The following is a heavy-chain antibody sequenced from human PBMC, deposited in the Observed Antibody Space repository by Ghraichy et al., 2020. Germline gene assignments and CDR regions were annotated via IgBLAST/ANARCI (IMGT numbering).Heavy chain of an antibody. CDR1: GYSFTSYW. J-gene: IGHJ4*02. D-gene: IGHD2-15*01. V-gene: IGHV5-10-1*01. CDR3: ARRYCSGGSCYPQSDY. Sequence: GESLNISCKGSGYSFTSYWISWVHQMPGKGLEWMGRIDPSDSYTNYSPSFQGHVTISADKSISTAYLQWSSLKASDTAMYYCARRYCSGGSCYPQSDYWGQGTLVTVSS. CDR2: IDPSDSYT.